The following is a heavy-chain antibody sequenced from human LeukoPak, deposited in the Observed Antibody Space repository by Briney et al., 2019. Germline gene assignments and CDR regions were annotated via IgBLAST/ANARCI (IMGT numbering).Heavy chain of an antibody. Sequence: ASVKVSCKASGYTFTSYDINWVRQATGQGLEWMGWMNPNSGNTGYALKFQGRVTITRNTSISTAYMELSSLRSEDTAVYYCAKGTPYKKQQLGRAQNWFDPWGQGTLVTVSS. D-gene: IGHD6-13*01. CDR2: MNPNSGNT. CDR3: AKGTPYKKQQLGRAQNWFDP. V-gene: IGHV1-8*03. J-gene: IGHJ5*02. CDR1: GYTFTSYD.